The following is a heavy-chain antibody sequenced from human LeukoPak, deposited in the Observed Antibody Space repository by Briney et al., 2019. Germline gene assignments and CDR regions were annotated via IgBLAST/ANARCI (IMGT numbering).Heavy chain of an antibody. J-gene: IGHJ3*02. CDR3: AKDIPTGCVGTPSCESSDAFDI. D-gene: IGHD2-8*02. Sequence: PGGSLRLSCAASGFTFSSYWMSWVRQAPGKGLEWVANIKQDGSEKYYVDSVKGRFTISRDNSKNTLYLQMNSLRAEDTAVYYCAKDIPTGCVGTPSCESSDAFDIWGQGTMVTVSS. CDR2: IKQDGSEK. CDR1: GFTFSSYW. V-gene: IGHV3-7*03.